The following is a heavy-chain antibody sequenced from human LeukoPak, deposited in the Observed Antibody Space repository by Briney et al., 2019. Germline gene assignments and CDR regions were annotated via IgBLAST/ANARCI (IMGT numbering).Heavy chain of an antibody. CDR1: GGSFSGYY. CDR3: ARGGVLYY. CDR2: INHSGST. D-gene: IGHD3-10*01. V-gene: IGHV4-34*01. J-gene: IGHJ4*02. Sequence: PSETLSLTCAAYGGSFSGYYWSWIRQPPGKGLEWIGEINHSGSTNYNPSLKSRVTISVDTSKNQFSLKLSSVTAADTAVYYCARGGVLYYWGQGTLVTVSS.